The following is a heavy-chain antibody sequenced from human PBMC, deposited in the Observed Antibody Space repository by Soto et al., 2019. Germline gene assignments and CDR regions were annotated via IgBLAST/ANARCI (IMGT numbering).Heavy chain of an antibody. V-gene: IGHV4-30-4*01. Sequence: PSETLSLTCTVSGGSISSGDYYWSWIRQPPGKGLEWIGYIYYSGSTYYNPSLKSRVTISVDTSKNQFSLKLSSVTAADTAVYYCARVEHIVVVTAIYAFDIWGQGTMVTVSS. CDR1: GGSISSGDYY. J-gene: IGHJ3*02. CDR3: ARVEHIVVVTAIYAFDI. CDR2: IYYSGST. D-gene: IGHD2-21*02.